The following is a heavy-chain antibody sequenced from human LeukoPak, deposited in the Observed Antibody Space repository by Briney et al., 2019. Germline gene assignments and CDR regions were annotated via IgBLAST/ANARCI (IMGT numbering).Heavy chain of an antibody. CDR1: GFPFSSYA. Sequence: GGSLRLSRAASGFPFSSYAMSWVRQSPGKGLEWVSAISGGNGNTYYAYYADSVRGRFTISRDSSKNTLYLQMNSLRAEDTAVYYCAKFYDILTGYFDYWGQGTLVTVSS. CDR3: AKFYDILTGYFDY. J-gene: IGHJ4*02. D-gene: IGHD3-9*01. V-gene: IGHV3-23*01. CDR2: ISGGNGNTYYA.